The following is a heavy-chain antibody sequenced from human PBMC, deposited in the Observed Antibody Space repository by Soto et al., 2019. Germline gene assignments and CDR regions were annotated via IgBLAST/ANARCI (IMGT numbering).Heavy chain of an antibody. CDR2: ISYDGSNK. CDR3: AKVMYSSSTAVNYYYGMDV. V-gene: IGHV3-30*18. D-gene: IGHD6-6*01. Sequence: PGGSLRLSCAASGFTFSSYGMHWVRQAPGKGLEWVAVISYDGSNKYYADSVKGRFTISRDNSKNTLYLQMNSLRAEDTAVYYCAKVMYSSSTAVNYYYGMDVWGQGTTVTVSS. CDR1: GFTFSSYG. J-gene: IGHJ6*02.